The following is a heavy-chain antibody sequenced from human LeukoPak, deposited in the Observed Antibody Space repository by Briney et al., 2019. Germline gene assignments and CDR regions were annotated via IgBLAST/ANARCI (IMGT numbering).Heavy chain of an antibody. CDR2: ISYDGSNK. D-gene: IGHD3-10*01. CDR3: AKDLDYGSASYNWFDP. Sequence: GGSLRLSCAASGFTFSSYGMHWVRQAPGKGLEWVAVISYDGSNKYYADSVKGRFTISRDNSKNTLYLQMNSLRAEDTAVYYCAKDLDYGSASYNWFDPWGQGTLVTVSS. V-gene: IGHV3-30*18. J-gene: IGHJ5*02. CDR1: GFTFSSYG.